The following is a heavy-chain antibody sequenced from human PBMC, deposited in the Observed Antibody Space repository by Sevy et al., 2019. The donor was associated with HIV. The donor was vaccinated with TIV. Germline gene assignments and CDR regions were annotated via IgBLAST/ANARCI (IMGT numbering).Heavy chain of an antibody. D-gene: IGHD2-15*01. J-gene: IGHJ6*03. V-gene: IGHV1-18*04. Sequence: PSVKVSCKASGYTFTSYGISWVRQAPGQGLEWMGWISAYNGNTNYAQKLQGRVTMTTDTSTSTAYMELRSLRSDDTAVYHCARVPVVGYCSGGSCYSGYYYMDVWGEGTTVTVSS. CDR3: ARVPVVGYCSGGSCYSGYYYMDV. CDR1: GYTFTSYG. CDR2: ISAYNGNT.